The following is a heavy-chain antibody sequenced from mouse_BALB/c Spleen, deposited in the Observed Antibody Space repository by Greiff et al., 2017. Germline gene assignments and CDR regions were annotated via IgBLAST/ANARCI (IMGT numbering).Heavy chain of an antibody. CDR2: ILPGSGST. V-gene: IGHV1-9*01. Sequence: QVQLKESGAELMKPGASVKISCKATGYTFSSYWIEWVKQRPGHGLEWIGEILPGSGSTNYNEKFKGKATFTADTSSNTAYMQLSSLTSEDSAVYYCARDDYTYAMDYWGQGTSVTVSS. J-gene: IGHJ4*01. CDR3: ARDDYTYAMDY. CDR1: GYTFSSYW. D-gene: IGHD2-4*01.